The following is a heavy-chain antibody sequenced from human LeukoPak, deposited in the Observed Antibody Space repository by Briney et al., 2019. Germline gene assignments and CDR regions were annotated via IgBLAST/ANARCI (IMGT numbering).Heavy chain of an antibody. J-gene: IGHJ4*02. CDR1: GFSFNNYA. V-gene: IGHV3-23*01. CDR2: IIASSGAT. CDR3: AKGGYDYIEVAYFDF. D-gene: IGHD5-12*01. Sequence: TGGSLRLSCATSGFSFNNYAMSWVRQAPGKGLEWVSIIIASSGATFYADSVKGRFTISRDISKNTLYLQMNNLRVEDTAVYYCAKGGYDYIEVAYFDFWGQGILVTVSS.